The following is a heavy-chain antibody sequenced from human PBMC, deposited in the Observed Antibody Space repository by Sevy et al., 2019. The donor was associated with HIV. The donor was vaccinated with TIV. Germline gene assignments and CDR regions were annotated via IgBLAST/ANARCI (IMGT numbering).Heavy chain of an antibody. CDR2: INPNSGGT. V-gene: IGHV1-2*02. CDR3: ARDEAHSSSSPLYYYYGMDV. Sequence: ASVKVSCKASGYTFTGYYMHWVRQAPGQGLEWMGWINPNSGGTNYAQKFQGRVTMTRDTSISTAYMELSRLRSDDTAVYYCARDEAHSSSSPLYYYYGMDVWGQWTTVTVSS. CDR1: GYTFTGYY. D-gene: IGHD6-6*01. J-gene: IGHJ6*02.